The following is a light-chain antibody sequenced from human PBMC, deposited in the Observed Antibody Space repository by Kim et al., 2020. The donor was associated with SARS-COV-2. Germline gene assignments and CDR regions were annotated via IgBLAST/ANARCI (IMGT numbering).Light chain of an antibody. CDR2: DAS. CDR3: QQYDSSPLT. V-gene: IGKV3D-20*01. Sequence: SPVETATLSCGASQSVNSNYLALYQQKPGLAPRLLIYDASSRATGIPDRFSGSGSGTDFTLTISRLAPEDFAVYYCQQYDSSPLTFGGGTKVDIK. J-gene: IGKJ4*01. CDR1: QSVNSNY.